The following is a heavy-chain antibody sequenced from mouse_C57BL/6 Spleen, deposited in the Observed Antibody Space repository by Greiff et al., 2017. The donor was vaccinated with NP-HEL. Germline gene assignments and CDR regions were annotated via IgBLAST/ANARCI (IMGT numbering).Heavy chain of an antibody. V-gene: IGHV14-2*01. CDR2: IDPEDGET. Sequence: VQLQQSGAELVKPGASVKLSCTASGFNIKDYYMHWVKQRTEQGLEWIGRIDPEDGETKYVPKFQGKATITADTSSNTAYLQLSSLTSEDTAVYYCASLTAQATFFDYWGQGTTLTVSS. CDR3: ASLTAQATFFDY. D-gene: IGHD3-2*02. J-gene: IGHJ2*01. CDR1: GFNIKDYY.